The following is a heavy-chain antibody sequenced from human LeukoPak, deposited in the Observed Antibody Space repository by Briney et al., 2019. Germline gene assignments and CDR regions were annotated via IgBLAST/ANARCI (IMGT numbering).Heavy chain of an antibody. D-gene: IGHD1-14*01. J-gene: IGHJ6*02. Sequence: ASVKVSCKASGGTFSSYAISWVRQAPGQGLEWMGRIIPILGIANYAQKFQGRVTITADKSTSTAYMELSSLRSEDTAVYYCATPSQEGPGYYYYGMDVWAKGPRSPSP. CDR3: ATPSQEGPGYYYYGMDV. CDR1: GGTFSSYA. CDR2: IIPILGIA. V-gene: IGHV1-69*04.